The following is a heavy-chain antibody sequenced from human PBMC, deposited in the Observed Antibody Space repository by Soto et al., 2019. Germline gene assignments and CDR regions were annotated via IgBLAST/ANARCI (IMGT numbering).Heavy chain of an antibody. Sequence: SQTLSLTCAISGDSVSSNSAAWNWIRQSPSRGLEWLGRTYYRSKWYNDYAVSVKSRITINPDTSKNQFSLQLNSVTPEGTAVYYCARGAAMVQSNWFDPWGQGTLVTVSS. CDR3: ARGAAMVQSNWFDP. J-gene: IGHJ5*02. CDR2: TYYRSKWYN. D-gene: IGHD5-18*01. V-gene: IGHV6-1*01. CDR1: GDSVSSNSAA.